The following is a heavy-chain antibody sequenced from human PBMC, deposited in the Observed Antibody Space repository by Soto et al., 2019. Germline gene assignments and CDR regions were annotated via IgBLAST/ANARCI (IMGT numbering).Heavy chain of an antibody. D-gene: IGHD6-13*01. Sequence: SGTLSLTCTGSGASITTGNYYWRWIRQPPGQRLKWIGSSSYTGNIYFNPSLRSRVTISVDTSTNKLSLRLTSVTAADTAVYYCALPDSSSWAAPFGSWGQGTPVSATS. CDR2: SSYTGNI. CDR1: GASITTGNYY. V-gene: IGHV4-39*01. J-gene: IGHJ4*02. CDR3: ALPDSSSWAAPFGS.